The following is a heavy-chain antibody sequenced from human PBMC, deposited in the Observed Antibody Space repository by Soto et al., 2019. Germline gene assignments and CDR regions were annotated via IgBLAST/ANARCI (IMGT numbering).Heavy chain of an antibody. CDR1: GGSISSSRSY. CDR3: AGRNSLASVSLNFRELSNYKWIDP. CDR2: IFYAGNT. Sequence: SETLSLTCNVSGGSISSSRSYWAWFRQPPGKELEWIANIFYAGNTYYNPSLKSRVTISVDTSNNQFSLNLNSVTASDTAVYYCAGRNSLASVSLNFRELSNYKWIDPWGPGTLVTVSS. V-gene: IGHV4-39*01. D-gene: IGHD3-16*02. J-gene: IGHJ5*02.